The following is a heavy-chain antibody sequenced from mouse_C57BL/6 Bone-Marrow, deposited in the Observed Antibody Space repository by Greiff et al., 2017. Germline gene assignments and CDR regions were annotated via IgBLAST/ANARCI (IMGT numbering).Heavy chain of an antibody. D-gene: IGHD2-3*01. Sequence: VKLMESGAELVRPGTSVKVSCKASGYAFTNYWIEWVKQRPGQGLEWIGVINPGSGGTNYNGKFKGKATLTADKSSSTAYMQLSSLTSEASAVYVCEREGRWPAWFAYSGQETLVTVSA. CDR3: EREGRWPAWFAY. CDR1: GYAFTNYW. CDR2: INPGSGGT. V-gene: IGHV1-54*01. J-gene: IGHJ3*01.